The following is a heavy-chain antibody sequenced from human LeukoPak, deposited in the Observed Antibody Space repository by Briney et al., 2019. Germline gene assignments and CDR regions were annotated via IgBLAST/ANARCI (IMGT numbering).Heavy chain of an antibody. CDR2: ISAYNGNT. V-gene: IGHV1-18*01. CDR3: ASGTTDIVVVPATLRNYYFDY. CDR1: GYTFTSYG. D-gene: IGHD2-2*01. Sequence: ASVKVSCKASGYTFTSYGISWVRQAPGQGLEWMGWISAYNGNTNYAQKLQGRVTMTTDTSTSIAYMELRSLRSDDTAVYYCASGTTDIVVVPATLRNYYFDYWGQGTLVTVSS. J-gene: IGHJ4*02.